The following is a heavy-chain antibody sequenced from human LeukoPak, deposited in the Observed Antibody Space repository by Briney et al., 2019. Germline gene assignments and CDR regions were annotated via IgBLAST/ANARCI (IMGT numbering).Heavy chain of an antibody. J-gene: IGHJ4*02. Sequence: GGSLRLSCAASGFTFSSYSMNWVRQAPGKGLEWVSSINSGSSYTYFADSVKGRFTISRDNAKNSLYLQMNSLRAEDTAVYYCARGDKYIAFSPPLQGFDYWGQGTLVTVSS. D-gene: IGHD3-3*02. CDR1: GFTFSSYS. CDR3: ARGDKYIAFSPPLQGFDY. V-gene: IGHV3-21*01. CDR2: INSGSSYT.